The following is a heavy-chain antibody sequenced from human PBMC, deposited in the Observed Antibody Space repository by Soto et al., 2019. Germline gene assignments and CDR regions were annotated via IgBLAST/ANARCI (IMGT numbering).Heavy chain of an antibody. CDR3: PRESTFDV. CDR1: GFTFSSYS. Sequence: GGSLRLSCAASGFTFSSYSINWVRQAPWKGLEWVSSISSSSIYIYYADSVKGRFTISRDNAKNSLYLQMNSLRAEDTAVYYCPRESTFDVGGQRKMVAV. CDR2: ISSSSIYI. V-gene: IGHV3-21*01. J-gene: IGHJ3*01.